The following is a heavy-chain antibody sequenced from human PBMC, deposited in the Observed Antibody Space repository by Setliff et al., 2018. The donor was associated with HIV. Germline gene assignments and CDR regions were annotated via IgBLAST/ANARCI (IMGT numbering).Heavy chain of an antibody. J-gene: IGHJ6*04. CDR1: GGSISGGGYY. V-gene: IGHV4-39*07. CDR2: MNHSEH. CDR3: ARTITTFGVIGRGGRMDV. Sequence: SETLSLTCTVSGGSISGGGYYWTWIRQSPGKGLEWIGEMNHSEHYYNPTLKSRVTISMDTSKNQFSLELSSVTAADTALYYCARTITTFGVIGRGGRMDVWGKGTTVTVSS. D-gene: IGHD3-3*01.